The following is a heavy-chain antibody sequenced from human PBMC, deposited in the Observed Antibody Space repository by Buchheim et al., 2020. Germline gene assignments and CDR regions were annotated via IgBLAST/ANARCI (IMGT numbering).Heavy chain of an antibody. J-gene: IGHJ4*02. V-gene: IGHV3-23*01. Sequence: EVQLLESGGGSVQPGGSLRLPCAASGFTFSSYAMSWVRQAPGKGLEWVSGISGSADSTYYADSVKGRFTISRDNSKNTLYLQMNSLRAEDTTVYYCAKDMDHLYGDLIYWGQGTL. CDR1: GFTFSSYA. D-gene: IGHD4-17*01. CDR2: ISGSADST. CDR3: AKDMDHLYGDLIY.